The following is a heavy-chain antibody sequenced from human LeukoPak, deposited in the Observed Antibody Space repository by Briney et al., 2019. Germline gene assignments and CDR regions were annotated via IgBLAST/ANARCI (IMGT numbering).Heavy chain of an antibody. V-gene: IGHV4-59*11. J-gene: IGHJ6*03. CDR3: ARAPDYYYYMDV. Sequence: SETLSLTCTVSGGSISGHYWSWIRQPPGKRLQWIGYVYHGGSTSYNPALKCRVSISLDTSKNQFSLKLTSLIAADAAVYYCARAPDYYYYMDVWGRGTTVSVSS. CDR2: VYHGGST. CDR1: GGSISGHY.